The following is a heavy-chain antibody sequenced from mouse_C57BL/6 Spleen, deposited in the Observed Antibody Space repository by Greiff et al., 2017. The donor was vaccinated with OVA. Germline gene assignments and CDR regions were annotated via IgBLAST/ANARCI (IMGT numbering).Heavy chain of an antibody. D-gene: IGHD2-10*01. CDR3: AILLPFDY. Sequence: EVMLVESGGGLVKPGGSLKLSCAASGFTFSDYGMHWVRQAPEKGLEWVAYISSGSSTIYYAETVKGRFTISRDNAKNTLFLQMTSLMSEDTAMYYCAILLPFDYWGQGTTLTVSS. V-gene: IGHV5-17*01. J-gene: IGHJ2*01. CDR1: GFTFSDYG. CDR2: ISSGSSTI.